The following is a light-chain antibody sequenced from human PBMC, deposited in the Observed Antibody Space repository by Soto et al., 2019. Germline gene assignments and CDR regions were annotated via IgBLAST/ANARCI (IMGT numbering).Light chain of an antibody. CDR2: DVS. Sequence: QSALTQPASVSGSPGQSITISCTGTSSDVGSYNYVSWYQQHPGKAPKLMMYDVSYRPSGVSNRFSGAKSVNTASLTISGLQAEDEADYFCSSYTTNSTVVFGGGTKLTVL. CDR1: SSDVGSYNY. CDR3: SSYTTNSTVV. J-gene: IGLJ2*01. V-gene: IGLV2-14*03.